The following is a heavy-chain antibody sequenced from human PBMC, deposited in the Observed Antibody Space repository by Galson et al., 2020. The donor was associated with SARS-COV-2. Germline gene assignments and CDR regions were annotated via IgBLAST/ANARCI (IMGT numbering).Heavy chain of an antibody. Sequence: SETLTLTCAVSGYPISSGYYWGWIRQPPGKGLEWIGSVYHSGSTYYNPSLKSRVTISVDTSKNQFSLKLSSVTAADTAVYYCARRPGYTYDRYFDYWGQGTLVTVSS. CDR2: VYHSGST. J-gene: IGHJ4*02. D-gene: IGHD5-18*01. V-gene: IGHV4-38-2*01. CDR1: GYPISSGYY. CDR3: ARRPGYTYDRYFDY.